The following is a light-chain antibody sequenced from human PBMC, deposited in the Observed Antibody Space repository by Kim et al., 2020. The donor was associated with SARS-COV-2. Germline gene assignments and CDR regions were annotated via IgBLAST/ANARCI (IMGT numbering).Light chain of an antibody. CDR2: RAS. J-gene: IGKJ2*01. Sequence: DIQMTQSPSSLSASVGDRVTITCRSSRAIDNYLAWYQQKPGKVPKLLIFRASTLESGVPSRFSGSGSETEFTLTISSLQPEDVATYYCQKYGSGPYTFGQGTKLEI. CDR1: RAIDNY. V-gene: IGKV1-27*01. CDR3: QKYGSGPYT.